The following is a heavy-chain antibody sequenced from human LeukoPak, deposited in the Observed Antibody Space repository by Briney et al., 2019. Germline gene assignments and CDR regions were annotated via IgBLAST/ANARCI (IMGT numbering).Heavy chain of an antibody. CDR1: GYSFTSYW. CDR3: ARHKRWELVYHAFDI. CDR2: IYPGDSDT. Sequence: GESLKISCKGSGYSFTSYWIGWVRQMPGKGLEWMGIIYPGDSDTRYSPSFQGQVTISADKSFSTAFLQWSSLKASDTAMYYCARHKRWELVYHAFDIWGQGTMVTVSS. J-gene: IGHJ3*02. V-gene: IGHV5-51*01. D-gene: IGHD1-26*01.